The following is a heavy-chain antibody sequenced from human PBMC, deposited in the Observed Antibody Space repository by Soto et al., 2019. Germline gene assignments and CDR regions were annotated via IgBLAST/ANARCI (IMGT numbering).Heavy chain of an antibody. J-gene: IGHJ4*02. D-gene: IGHD4-17*01. CDR3: ARGLIGDYVPYFDY. V-gene: IGHV4-30-4*01. CDR1: GGSISSCDYY. Sequence: PSETLSLTCTVSGGSISSCDYYWSWIRQPPGKGLEWIGYIYYSGSTYYNPSLKSRVTISVDTSKNQFSLKLSSVTAADTAVYYCARGLIGDYVPYFDYWGQGTLVTVS. CDR2: IYYSGST.